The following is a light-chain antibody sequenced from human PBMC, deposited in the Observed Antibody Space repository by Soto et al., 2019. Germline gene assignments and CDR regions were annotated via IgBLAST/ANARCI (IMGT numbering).Light chain of an antibody. J-gene: IGKJ3*01. CDR2: DSS. CDR3: QQRNIGLT. Sequence: EIVLTQSPATLSLSPGERATLSCRASQSVSSYLAWYQQKPGQAPRLLIYDSSNRASGIPARFSGSGSETDCTLTSSSLEPEDVAVYYRQQRNIGLTFGRGTKVDLK. CDR1: QSVSSY. V-gene: IGKV3-11*01.